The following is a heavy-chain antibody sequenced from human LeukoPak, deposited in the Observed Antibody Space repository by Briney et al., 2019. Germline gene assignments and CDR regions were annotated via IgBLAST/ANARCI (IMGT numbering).Heavy chain of an antibody. D-gene: IGHD6-6*01. CDR3: ARLYSSSSAYLYYFDY. CDR1: GFTFSSYG. CDR2: IYYSGST. J-gene: IGHJ4*02. Sequence: PGGSLRLPCAASGFTFSSYGMHWVRQAPGKGLEWIGSIYYSGSTYYNPSLKSRVTISVDTSKNQFSLKLSSVTAADTAVYYCARLYSSSSAYLYYFDYWGQGTLVTVSS. V-gene: IGHV4-39*01.